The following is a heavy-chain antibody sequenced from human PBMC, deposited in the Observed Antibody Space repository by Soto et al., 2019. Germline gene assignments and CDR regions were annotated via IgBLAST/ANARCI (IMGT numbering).Heavy chain of an antibody. V-gene: IGHV3-48*02. Sequence: EVQLVESGGGLVQPGGSLRLSCAASGFSLRGYSMSWVRQAPGKGLEWVSYISGTGSSIYADSVKGRFTISRDNAKNSVYLQMNSLGDDDTAMYYCARGAGYGDYGGYWGQGTLVTVSS. D-gene: IGHD4-17*01. J-gene: IGHJ4*02. CDR2: ISGTGSSI. CDR3: ARGAGYGDYGGY. CDR1: GFSLRGYS.